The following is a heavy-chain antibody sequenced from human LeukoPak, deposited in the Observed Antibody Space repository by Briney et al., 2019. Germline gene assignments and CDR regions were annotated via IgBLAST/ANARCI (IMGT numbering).Heavy chain of an antibody. Sequence: GSLRLSCAASGFTFSSYWMSWVRQAPGKGLEWIGSIYYSGSTYYNPSLKSRVTISVDTSKNQFSLKLSSVTAADTAVYYCATAPITMVRGVIITPRDNWFDPWGQGTLVTVSS. V-gene: IGHV4-39*07. D-gene: IGHD3-10*01. CDR2: IYYSGST. J-gene: IGHJ5*02. CDR3: ATAPITMVRGVIITPRDNWFDP. CDR1: GFTFSSYW.